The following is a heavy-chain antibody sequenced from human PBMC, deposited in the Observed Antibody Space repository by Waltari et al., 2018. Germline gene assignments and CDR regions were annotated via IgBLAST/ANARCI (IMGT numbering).Heavy chain of an antibody. D-gene: IGHD2-8*01. J-gene: IGHJ5*02. V-gene: IGHV4-59*11. CDR2: IYYNGNT. CDR1: GGSISSHS. CDR3: ARHIIWDGVANWFDP. Sequence: QVQLQESGPGLVKPSETLSLTCTVSGGSISSHSWNWIRQPPGKGLEWIGYIYYNGNTNYNPSLNSRVTISVDTSKNQFSLKLSSVTAADTAVYYCARHIIWDGVANWFDPWGQGTLVTVSS.